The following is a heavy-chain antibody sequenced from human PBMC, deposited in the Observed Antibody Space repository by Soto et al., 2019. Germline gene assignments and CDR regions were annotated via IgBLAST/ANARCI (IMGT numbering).Heavy chain of an antibody. CDR2: ISAFNVAT. D-gene: IGHD6-19*01. J-gene: IGHJ4*02. CDR3: ARLYGSGWPRSYSDY. Sequence: QVQLVQSATEVKKPGASVKVSCKASGYPFTRFGISWVRQATGQGLEGMGRISAFNVATNYAQKFQDRISMTTDTPPSTAYMEFRSLRSDDTAVYYCARLYGSGWPRSYSDYWVQGTRFTVSS. V-gene: IGHV1-18*01. CDR1: GYPFTRFG.